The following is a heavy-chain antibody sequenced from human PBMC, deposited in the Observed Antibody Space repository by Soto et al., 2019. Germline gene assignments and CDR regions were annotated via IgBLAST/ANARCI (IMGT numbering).Heavy chain of an antibody. CDR3: ARGHGGSYGDHDY. CDR1: GGSFSGYY. J-gene: IGHJ4*02. Sequence: SETLSLTCAVYGGSFSGYYWSWIRQPPGKGLEWIGEINHSGSTNYNPSLKSRVTISVDTSKNQFSLKLSSVTAADTAVYYCARGHGGSYGDHDYWGQGTLVTVSS. CDR2: INHSGST. V-gene: IGHV4-34*01. D-gene: IGHD4-17*01.